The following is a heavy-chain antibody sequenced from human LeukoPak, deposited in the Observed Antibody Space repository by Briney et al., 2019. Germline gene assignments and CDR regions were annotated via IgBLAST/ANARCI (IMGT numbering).Heavy chain of an antibody. J-gene: IGHJ3*02. Sequence: GGSLRLSCAVSRFTVSSNYMSWVRQAPGKGLEWVSVIDSGGSTKFADSVKGRFTISRDNSKNTLYLQINSLRVEDTAMYYCARTDSNRAFDIWGQGTMVTVSS. CDR2: IDSGGST. CDR3: ARTDSNRAFDI. CDR1: RFTVSSNY. D-gene: IGHD2-21*02. V-gene: IGHV3-66*01.